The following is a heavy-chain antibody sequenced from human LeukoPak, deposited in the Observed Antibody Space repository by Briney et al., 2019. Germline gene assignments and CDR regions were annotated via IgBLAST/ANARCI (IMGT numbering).Heavy chain of an antibody. CDR2: IRQDGSEK. Sequence: SGGSLRLSCAASGFTFSNYWMSWVRQAPGKGLEWVANIRQDGSEKNYVDSVKGRFTISRDNAKNSLYLRMNSLRGEDTAVYYCARDLRITFGGVNSDDYWGQGTLVTVSS. V-gene: IGHV3-7*04. CDR1: GFTFSNYW. J-gene: IGHJ4*02. CDR3: ARDLRITFGGVNSDDY. D-gene: IGHD3-16*01.